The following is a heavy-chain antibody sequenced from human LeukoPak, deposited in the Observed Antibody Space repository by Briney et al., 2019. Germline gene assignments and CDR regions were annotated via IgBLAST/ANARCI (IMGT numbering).Heavy chain of an antibody. CDR3: ASLRGVAAASYYFDY. CDR2: INHSGST. Sequence: SETLSLTCAVHGGSFSGYYWSWIRQPPGKGLEWIGEINHSGSTNYNPPLKSRVTISVDTSKNQFSLKLSSVTAADTAVYYCASLRGVAAASYYFDYWGQGTLVTVSS. CDR1: GGSFSGYY. D-gene: IGHD6-13*01. J-gene: IGHJ4*02. V-gene: IGHV4-34*01.